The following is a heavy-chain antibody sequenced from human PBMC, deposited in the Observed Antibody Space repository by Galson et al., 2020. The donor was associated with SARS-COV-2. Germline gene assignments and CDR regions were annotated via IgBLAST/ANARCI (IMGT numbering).Heavy chain of an antibody. V-gene: IGHV4-31*03. CDR3: ARSGLGVWSGYYNHWFDP. CDR1: GGSISSGGYY. D-gene: IGHD3-3*01. Sequence: SETLSLTCTVSGGSISSGGYYWSWIRQHPGKGLEWIGYIYYSGSTYYNPSLKSRVTISVDTSKNQFSLKLSSVTAADTAVYYCARSGLGVWSGYYNHWFDPWGQGTLVTVSS. J-gene: IGHJ5*02. CDR2: IYYSGST.